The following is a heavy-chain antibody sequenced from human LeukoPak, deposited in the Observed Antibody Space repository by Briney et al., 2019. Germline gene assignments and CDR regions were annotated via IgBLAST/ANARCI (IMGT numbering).Heavy chain of an antibody. CDR3: TRDSGTYNLFYP. CDR2: IDKKDKGYATAT. Sequence: GGSLRLSCAASGFTFSGSAMHWVRQSSGKGLEWVGQIDKKDKGYATATAYAASVQGRFTISRADSINTAYLQMKSLKTEDTALYYCTRDSGTYNLFYPWGQGTLVTVSS. J-gene: IGHJ5*02. CDR1: GFTFSGSA. V-gene: IGHV3-73*01. D-gene: IGHD1-26*01.